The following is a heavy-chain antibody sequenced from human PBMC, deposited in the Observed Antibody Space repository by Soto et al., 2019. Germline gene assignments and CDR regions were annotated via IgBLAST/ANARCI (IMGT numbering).Heavy chain of an antibody. CDR3: ARDSQDTAMVTLDY. Sequence: GGSLRLSCAASGFTFSSYAMHWVRQAPGKGLEWVAVISYDGSNKYYADSVKGRFTISRDNSKNTLYLQMNSLRAEDTAVYYCARDSQDTAMVTLDYWGQGTLVTVSS. J-gene: IGHJ4*02. D-gene: IGHD5-18*01. CDR2: ISYDGSNK. V-gene: IGHV3-30-3*01. CDR1: GFTFSSYA.